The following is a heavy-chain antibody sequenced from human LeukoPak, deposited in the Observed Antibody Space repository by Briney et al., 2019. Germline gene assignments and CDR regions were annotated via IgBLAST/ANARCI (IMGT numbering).Heavy chain of an antibody. CDR1: GGSISSGDYY. J-gene: IGHJ4*02. D-gene: IGHD4-23*01. CDR3: ARAGTTVVTPFDY. V-gene: IGHV4-30-4*01. Sequence: PSETLSLTCTVSGGSISSGDYYWSWIRQPPGKGLEWIGYIYYSGSTYYNPSLKSRVTISVDTSKNQFSLKLSSVTAADTAVYYCARAGTTVVTPFDYWGQGTLVTVSS. CDR2: IYYSGST.